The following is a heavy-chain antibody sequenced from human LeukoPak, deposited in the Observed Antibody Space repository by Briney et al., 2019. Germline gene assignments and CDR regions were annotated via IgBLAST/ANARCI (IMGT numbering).Heavy chain of an antibody. Sequence: KFQGRVTITRDTSASTAYMELSSLRSEDTAVYYCARRDSSGWYYFDYWGQGTLVTVSS. J-gene: IGHJ4*02. CDR3: ARRDSSGWYYFDY. D-gene: IGHD6-19*01. V-gene: IGHV1-3*01.